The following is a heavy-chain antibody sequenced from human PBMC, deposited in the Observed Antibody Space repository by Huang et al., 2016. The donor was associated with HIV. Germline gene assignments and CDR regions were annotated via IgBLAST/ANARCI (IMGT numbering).Heavy chain of an antibody. V-gene: IGHV5-51*01. CDR2: ICPDDYDT. Sequence: VQLVQSGAEVKKPGESLKISCKGSGYSFSSYWIAWVRQMPGNGLEWIGIICPDDYDTAYSPSFEGQVTISADKSIGTAYLQWSSLKASDTAMYYCARRFSSSSGYFDYWGQGSLVTVSS. D-gene: IGHD6-6*01. J-gene: IGHJ4*02. CDR3: ARRFSSSSGYFDY. CDR1: GYSFSSYW.